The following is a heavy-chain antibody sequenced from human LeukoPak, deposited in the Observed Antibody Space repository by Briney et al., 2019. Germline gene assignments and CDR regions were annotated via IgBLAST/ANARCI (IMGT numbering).Heavy chain of an antibody. J-gene: IGHJ5*02. CDR1: GDSISSGDYY. V-gene: IGHV4-61*02. CDR3: ARHSTVVGMGWFDP. D-gene: IGHD2-21*01. Sequence: SETLSLTCTVSGDSISSGDYYWSWIRQPAGKGLEWIGRIYTSGDTNYNPSLRSRVTISLDTSKNQFSLKLSSVTAADTAVYYCARHSTVVGMGWFDPWGQGTLVTVSS. CDR2: IYTSGDT.